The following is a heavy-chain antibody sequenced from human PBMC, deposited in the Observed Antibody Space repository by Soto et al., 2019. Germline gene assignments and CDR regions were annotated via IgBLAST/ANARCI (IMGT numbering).Heavy chain of an antibody. CDR1: GFTFSMYG. CDR3: ARDRRVIPDADMDY. D-gene: IGHD2-21*01. V-gene: IGHV3-30*03. Sequence: QVQLVESGGGVVQPGSSLRLSCEASGFTFSMYGMHWVRQAPGKGLAWVGVIYSDGSHQYYGDSVKGRFTISRDNSNKMVYLQMTGLRLDASALYYCARDRRVIPDADMDYWGQGVLVTVSS. J-gene: IGHJ4*02. CDR2: IYSDGSHQ.